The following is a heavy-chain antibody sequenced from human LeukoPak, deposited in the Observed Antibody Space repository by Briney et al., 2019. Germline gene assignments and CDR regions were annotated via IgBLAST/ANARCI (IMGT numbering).Heavy chain of an antibody. J-gene: IGHJ4*02. Sequence: ASVKVSCKASGYTFTSYAMHGVRQAPGQRLEWMGWINAGNGNTKYSQKFQGRVTITRDTSASTAYMELSSLRSEDTAVYYCARLSEWLLFEYFDYWGQGTLVTVSS. CDR1: GYTFTSYA. D-gene: IGHD3-3*01. V-gene: IGHV1-3*01. CDR3: ARLSEWLLFEYFDY. CDR2: INAGNGNT.